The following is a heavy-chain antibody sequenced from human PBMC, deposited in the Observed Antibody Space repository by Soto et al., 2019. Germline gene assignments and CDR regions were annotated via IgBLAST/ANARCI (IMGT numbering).Heavy chain of an antibody. CDR3: ARAGARNYPEEEESYYFDY. CDR2: IYHSGST. D-gene: IGHD7-27*01. V-gene: IGHV4-30-2*01. Sequence: SETLSLTCAVSGGSISSGGYSWSWIRQPPGKGLEWIGYIYHSGSTYYNPSLKGRVTISVDRSKNQFSLKLSSVTAADTAVYYCARAGARNYPEEEESYYFDYWGQGTLVTVSS. CDR1: GGSISSGGYS. J-gene: IGHJ4*02.